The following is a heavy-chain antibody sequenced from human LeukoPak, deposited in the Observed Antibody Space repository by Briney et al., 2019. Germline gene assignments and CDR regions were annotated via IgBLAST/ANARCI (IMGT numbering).Heavy chain of an antibody. D-gene: IGHD3-10*01. CDR3: ARERYYGSGSVYNRIDY. V-gene: IGHV1-2*02. J-gene: IGHJ4*02. Sequence: VASVKVSCKASGYTFTGYYIHWVRQAPGQGLEWMGWINPNSGGTNYAQKFQGRVTMTRDTSISTAYMDLSGLRSDDTAVYYCARERYYGSGSVYNRIDYWGQGTLVTVSS. CDR1: GYTFTGYY. CDR2: INPNSGGT.